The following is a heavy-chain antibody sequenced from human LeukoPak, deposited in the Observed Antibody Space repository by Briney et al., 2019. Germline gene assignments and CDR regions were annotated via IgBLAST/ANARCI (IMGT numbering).Heavy chain of an antibody. CDR3: ATEGDSTAELAY. V-gene: IGHV4-4*07. Sequence: SETLSLTCTVSGGSISSNYWTWIRQPAGKGLEWIGRIYTSGSYNYNPSLNSRVTMSVDKSRNQVSLRVRSVTAADTAVYYCATEGDSTAELAYWGQGTLVTVSS. CDR2: IYTSGSY. CDR1: GGSISSNY. D-gene: IGHD2/OR15-2a*01. J-gene: IGHJ4*02.